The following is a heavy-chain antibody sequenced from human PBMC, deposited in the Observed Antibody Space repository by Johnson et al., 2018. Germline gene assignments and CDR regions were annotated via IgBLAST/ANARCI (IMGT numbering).Heavy chain of an antibody. V-gene: IGHV4-34*01. CDR1: GGSFSGYY. J-gene: IGHJ3*01. CDR3: ARVVVGDAFDL. Sequence: QVQLQQWGAGLLKPSETLSLTCAVYGGSFSGYYWSWIRQPPGKGLEWIGEINHSGSTNYNPSLKSRVTISVDTSKNQFSLKLTSVTAADTAIYYCARVVVGDAFDLWGQGTLVIVSS. CDR2: INHSGST. D-gene: IGHD2-15*01.